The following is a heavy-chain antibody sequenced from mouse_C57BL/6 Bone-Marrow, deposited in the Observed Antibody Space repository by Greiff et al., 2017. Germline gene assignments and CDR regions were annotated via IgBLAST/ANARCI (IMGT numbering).Heavy chain of an antibody. CDR2: IYPGSGST. CDR3: ERSGDDYDYAMDY. Sequence: QVQLQQPGAELVKPGASVKMSCKASGYTFTSYWITWVKQRPGQGLEWIGDIYPGSGSTNYNEKFKSKATLTVDTSSSTAYMQLSSLTSEESAVYYCERSGDDYDYAMDYWGQGTSVTVAS. D-gene: IGHD2-4*01. J-gene: IGHJ4*01. V-gene: IGHV1-55*01. CDR1: GYTFTSYW.